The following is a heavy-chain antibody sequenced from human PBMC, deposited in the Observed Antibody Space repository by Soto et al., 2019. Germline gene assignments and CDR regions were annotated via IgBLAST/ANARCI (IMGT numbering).Heavy chain of an antibody. Sequence: LRLSCAASGFTFTNYWMHWVRQAPGKGLVWVSRINDDGSDTRYADSVKGRFTVSRDNAKNTLYLQMNSLRAEDTAVYYCARDKSGPADYWGQGTLVTVSS. J-gene: IGHJ4*02. CDR2: INDDGSDT. CDR1: GFTFTNYW. V-gene: IGHV3-74*01. CDR3: ARDKSGPADY. D-gene: IGHD5-12*01.